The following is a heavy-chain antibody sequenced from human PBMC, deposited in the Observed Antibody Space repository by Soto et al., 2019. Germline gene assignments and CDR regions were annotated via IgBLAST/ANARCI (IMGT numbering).Heavy chain of an antibody. CDR1: GGSISSSNW. Sequence: SETLSLTCAVSGGSISSSNWWSWVRQPPGKGLEWIGEIYHSGSTNYNPSLKSRVTISVDKSKNQFSLKLSSVTAADTAVYYCARGIVVVPAAIWSYHWFDPWGQGTLVTVSS. CDR3: ARGIVVVPAAIWSYHWFDP. V-gene: IGHV4-4*02. CDR2: IYHSGST. J-gene: IGHJ5*02. D-gene: IGHD2-2*02.